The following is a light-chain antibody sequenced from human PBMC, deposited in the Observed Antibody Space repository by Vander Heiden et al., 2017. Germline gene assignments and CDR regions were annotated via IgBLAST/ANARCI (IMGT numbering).Light chain of an antibody. CDR2: DAS. Sequence: DIQMTQSPSSLSASVGDRVTITCQASQDISNYLNWYQQKPGKAPKLLIYDASHLETGVPSRFSGSGSGTDFTFTISSLHPEDIATYYCQQYDNLSVTFGQGTKVEIK. V-gene: IGKV1-33*01. CDR3: QQYDNLSVT. CDR1: QDISNY. J-gene: IGKJ1*01.